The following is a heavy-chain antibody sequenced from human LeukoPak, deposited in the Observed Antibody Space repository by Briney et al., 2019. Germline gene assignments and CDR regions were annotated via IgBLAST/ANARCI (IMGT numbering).Heavy chain of an antibody. CDR1: GFTVSSNF. J-gene: IGHJ4*02. V-gene: IGHV3-53*01. Sequence: GGSLRLSCAASGFTVSSNFMSWVRQAPGKGLEWVTVIYSDGTTYFADSVKGRFTISRDNSKNTLYLHMNSLRVEGTAVYYCARDYPSFDYWGQGTLVTVSS. CDR3: ARDYPSFDY. CDR2: IYSDGTT.